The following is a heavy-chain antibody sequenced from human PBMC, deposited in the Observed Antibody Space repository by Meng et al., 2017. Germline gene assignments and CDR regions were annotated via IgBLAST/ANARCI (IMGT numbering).Heavy chain of an antibody. CDR2: INAGNGNT. D-gene: IGHD6-13*01. J-gene: IGHJ4*02. CDR3: ARGGSSWSYFDD. Sequence: ASVKVSCKASGYTFTSYAMHWVRQAPGQRLEWMGWINAGNGNTKYSQKFQGRVTITRDTSASTAYMELSSLRSEDTAVYYCARGGSSWSYFDDWGQGTLVTVSS. CDR1: GYTFTSYA. V-gene: IGHV1-3*01.